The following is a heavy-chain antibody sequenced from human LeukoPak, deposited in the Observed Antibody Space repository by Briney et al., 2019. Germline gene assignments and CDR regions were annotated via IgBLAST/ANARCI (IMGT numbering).Heavy chain of an antibody. D-gene: IGHD3-10*01. Sequence: SVKVSCKASGGTFSSYAISWVRQAPGQGLEWMGGIIPIFGTANYAQKFQGRITITADKSTSTAYMELSSLRSEDTAVYYCARGPMVRGGADYYYYYMDVWGKGTTVTVSS. CDR2: IIPIFGTA. V-gene: IGHV1-69*06. CDR3: ARGPMVRGGADYYYYYMDV. J-gene: IGHJ6*03. CDR1: GGTFSSYA.